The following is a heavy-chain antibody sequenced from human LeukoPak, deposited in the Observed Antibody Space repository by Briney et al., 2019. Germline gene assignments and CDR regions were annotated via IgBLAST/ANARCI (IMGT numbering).Heavy chain of an antibody. CDR2: ISSSSSYI. V-gene: IGHV3-21*04. CDR3: ARGSGSGSYYNDYIDYYYYMDV. Sequence: PGGSLRLSCAASGFTFSSYSMNWVRQAPGKGLEWVSSISSSSSYIYYADSVKGRFTISRDNAKNSLYLQMNSLRAEDTAVYYCARGSGSGSYYNDYIDYYYYMDVWGKGTTVTVSS. D-gene: IGHD3-10*01. J-gene: IGHJ6*03. CDR1: GFTFSSYS.